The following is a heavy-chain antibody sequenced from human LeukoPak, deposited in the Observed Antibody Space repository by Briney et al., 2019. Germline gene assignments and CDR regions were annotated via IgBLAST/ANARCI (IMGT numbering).Heavy chain of an antibody. V-gene: IGHV3-53*01. CDR3: ASSGYDLLFDY. CDR2: IYSGGST. CDR1: GFTVSSNY. J-gene: IGHJ4*02. D-gene: IGHD5-12*01. Sequence: PGGSLRLSCAASGFTVSSNYMSWVRQAPGKGLEWVSVIYSGGSTYYADSVKGRFTISRDNSKNTLYLQMNSLRAEDTAVYYCASSGYDLLFDYWGQGTLVTVSS.